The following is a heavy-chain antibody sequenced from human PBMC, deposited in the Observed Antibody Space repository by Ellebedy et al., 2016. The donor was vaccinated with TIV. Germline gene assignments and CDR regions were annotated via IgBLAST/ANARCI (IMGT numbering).Heavy chain of an antibody. CDR3: AREYCSGGSCYYFDY. D-gene: IGHD2-15*01. CDR2: ISYDGSNK. V-gene: IGHV3-30-3*01. CDR1: GFTFSSYA. Sequence: GESLKISCAASGFTFSSYAMHWVRQAPGKGLEWVAVISYDGSNKYYADSVKGRFTISRDNSKNTLYLQMNSLRAEDTAVYYCAREYCSGGSCYYFDYWGQGTLVTVSS. J-gene: IGHJ4*02.